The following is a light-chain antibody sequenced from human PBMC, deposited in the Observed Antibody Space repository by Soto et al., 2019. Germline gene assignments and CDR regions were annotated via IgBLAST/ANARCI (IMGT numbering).Light chain of an antibody. CDR2: KDS. CDR3: YSAADNNQGV. CDR1: VLAKKY. J-gene: IGLJ2*01. V-gene: IGLV3-27*01. Sequence: YALTQPSSVSVSPGQTARITCSGDVLAKKYARWFQQKPGQAPVLVIYKDSERPSGIPERFSGSSSGTTVTLTISGAQVEDEADYYCYSAADNNQGVFGGGTKLTVL.